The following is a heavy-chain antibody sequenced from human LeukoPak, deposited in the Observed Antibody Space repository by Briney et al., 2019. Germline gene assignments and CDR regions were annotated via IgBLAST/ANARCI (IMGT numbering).Heavy chain of an antibody. CDR2: INPNSGGT. CDR3: ARGPVRRKLLTYYYYYMDV. V-gene: IGHV1-2*06. D-gene: IGHD3-10*01. Sequence: ASVKVSCKASGYTFTGYYMHWVRQAPGQGLEWMGRINPNSGGTNYAQKFQGRVTMTRDTSISTAYMELSRLRSDDTAVYYCARGPVRRKLLTYYYYYMDVWGKGTTVTISS. CDR1: GYTFTGYY. J-gene: IGHJ6*03.